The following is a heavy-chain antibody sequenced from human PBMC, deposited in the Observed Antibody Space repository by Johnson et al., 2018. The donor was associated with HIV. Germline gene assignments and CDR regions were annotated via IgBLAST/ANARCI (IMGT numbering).Heavy chain of an antibody. V-gene: IGHV3-53*01. CDR1: GFSVSSNY. D-gene: IGHD3-22*01. J-gene: IGHJ3*02. Sequence: VQLVESGGGLIQPGGSLRLSCAASGFSVSSNYMSWVRQAPGTGLEWVSVIYSDGSIYYADSVKGRFTISRDNSKNTLYLQMNSLRAEDTAVYYCASLGVITYDAFDIWGQGTMVTVSS. CDR2: IYSDGSI. CDR3: ASLGVITYDAFDI.